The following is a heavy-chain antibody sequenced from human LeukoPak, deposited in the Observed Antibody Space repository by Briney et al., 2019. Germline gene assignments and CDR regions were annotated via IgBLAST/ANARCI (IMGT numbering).Heavy chain of an antibody. CDR1: GFTFSSYG. CDR3: AKDYYDSSGYLHPNYYSGMDV. J-gene: IGHJ6*02. D-gene: IGHD3-22*01. V-gene: IGHV3-30*02. Sequence: PGGSLRLSCAASGFTFSSYGMHWVRQAPGRGLEWVAFIRYDGSNKYYADSVKGRFTISRDNSKNTLYLQMNSLRAEDTAVYYCAKDYYDSSGYLHPNYYSGMDVWGQGTTVTVSS. CDR2: IRYDGSNK.